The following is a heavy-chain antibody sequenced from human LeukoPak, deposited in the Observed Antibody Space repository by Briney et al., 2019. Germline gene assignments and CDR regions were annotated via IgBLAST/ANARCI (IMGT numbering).Heavy chain of an antibody. V-gene: IGHV3-48*02. CDR2: ISSNSATV. J-gene: IGHJ4*02. CDR1: GFTFSDYN. D-gene: IGHD3-10*01. Sequence: GGSLRLSCVASGFTFSDYNMNWVRQAPGKGLEWLSYISSNSATVYYADSVKGRFTISRDNDKNSLYLRVNSLRDEDTAVYYCARDYYGAGSYPFDYWGQGTLVTVSS. CDR3: ARDYYGAGSYPFDY.